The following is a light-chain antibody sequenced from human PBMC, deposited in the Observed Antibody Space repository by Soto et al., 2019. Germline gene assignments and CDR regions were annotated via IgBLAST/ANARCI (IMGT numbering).Light chain of an antibody. CDR3: CSYAGSNVV. V-gene: IGLV2-23*01. CDR1: SSDVGSYNL. CDR2: VGS. Sequence: QSVLTQPASVSGSPGQSITISCTGTSSDVGSYNLVSWYQQHPGKAPKLMIYVGSKRPSGVSNRFSGSKSGNTASLTISGLQAEDEADYYCCSYAGSNVVFGGGTKLTVL. J-gene: IGLJ2*01.